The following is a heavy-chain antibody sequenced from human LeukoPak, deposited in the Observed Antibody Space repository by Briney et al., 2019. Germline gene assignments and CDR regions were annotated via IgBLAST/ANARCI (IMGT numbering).Heavy chain of an antibody. CDR3: AAGYSTVTTEVSYYMDV. D-gene: IGHD4-17*01. Sequence: SVKVSCKASGFTFTSSAMQWVRQARGQRLEWIGWIVVGSGNTNYAQKFQERVTITRDMSTSTAYMERSSLRSEDTAVYYCAAGYSTVTTEVSYYMDVWGKGTTVTVTS. CDR2: IVVGSGNT. J-gene: IGHJ6*03. CDR1: GFTFTSSA. V-gene: IGHV1-58*02.